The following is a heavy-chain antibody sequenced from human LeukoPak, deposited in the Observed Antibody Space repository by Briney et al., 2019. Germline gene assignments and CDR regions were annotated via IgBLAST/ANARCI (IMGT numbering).Heavy chain of an antibody. J-gene: IGHJ4*02. V-gene: IGHV1-2*06. CDR3: ARYSADSSGYYLIDY. CDR2: INPNSGGT. D-gene: IGHD3-22*01. CDR1: GYTFTGYY. Sequence: GASVKVSCKASGYTFTGYYMHWVRQAPGQGLEWMGRINPNSGGTNYAQKFQGRVTMTRDTSISTAYMELSRLRSDDTAVYYCARYSADSSGYYLIDYWGQGTLVTVSS.